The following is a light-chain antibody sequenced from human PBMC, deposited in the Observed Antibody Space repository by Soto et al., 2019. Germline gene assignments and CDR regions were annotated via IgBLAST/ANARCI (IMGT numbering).Light chain of an antibody. CDR3: QQYNTDPYI. J-gene: IGKJ3*01. CDR2: DAS. V-gene: IGKV1-5*01. CDR1: QPISDW. Sequence: DTQLTQSPGTLSASIGDRVSITCRASQPISDWLAWYQHKPGQAPKLLIFDASSLERGVPSRFSGTGSGTEFTLTLTSLQPDDLATYYCQQYNTDPYIVGPGTTVEIK.